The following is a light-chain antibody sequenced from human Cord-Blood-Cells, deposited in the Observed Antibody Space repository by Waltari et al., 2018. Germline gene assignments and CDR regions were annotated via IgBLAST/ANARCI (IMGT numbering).Light chain of an antibody. J-gene: IGKJ3*01. V-gene: IGKV4-1*01. CDR2: WAS. CDR1: QSVLYSTNNNNY. Sequence: IVITQSHDLLAVFVGEGATITCKSSQSVLYSTNNNNYLAEYQQKPGQPPKLLIYWASTRESGVPDRFSGSGSGTDFTLTISSLQAEDVAVYYCQQYYSTPCTFGHGTKVDIK. CDR3: QQYYSTPCT.